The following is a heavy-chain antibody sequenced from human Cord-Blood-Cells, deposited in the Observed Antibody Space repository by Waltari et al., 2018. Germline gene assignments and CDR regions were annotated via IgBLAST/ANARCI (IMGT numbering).Heavy chain of an antibody. J-gene: IGHJ3*02. CDR3: AGGYSGYDYAFDS. CDR1: GFTVSSNY. V-gene: IGHV3-53*01. Sequence: EVQLVESGGGLIQPGGSLRLSCAASGFTVSSNYMSWVRQAPGKGPGSFYVYTSGGTTYYADSVKGRFTTSRDNSQNTLYLQLNSLRAEDTAVYYCAGGYSGYDYAFDSWRQGTMVTVSS. D-gene: IGHD5-12*01. CDR2: YTSGGTT.